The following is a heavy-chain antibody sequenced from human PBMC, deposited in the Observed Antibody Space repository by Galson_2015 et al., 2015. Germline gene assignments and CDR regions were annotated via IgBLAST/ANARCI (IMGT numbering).Heavy chain of an antibody. D-gene: IGHD6-19*01. V-gene: IGHV6-1*01. CDR3: TRTYSGWIDY. CDR1: GDSVSSNSAA. Sequence: CAISGDSVSSNSAACDWIRQSPSRGLEWLGRTYYRSKWYIGYAISVRTRITINPDTSKNHFSLQMGSVTPEDTAVYYCTRTYSGWIDYWGQGTLVTVSS. J-gene: IGHJ4*02. CDR2: TYYRSKWYI.